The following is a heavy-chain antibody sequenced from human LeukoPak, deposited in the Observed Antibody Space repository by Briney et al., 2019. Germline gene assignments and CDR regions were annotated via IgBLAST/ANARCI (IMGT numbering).Heavy chain of an antibody. Sequence: GGSLRLSCAASGFNFGTYWMNWVRQAPGKGLEWVANIKEDGSEKYYVDSVKGRFTISRGNAKNSLYLQMNSLRADDTAVYYCARSGGAPNSWGQGTLVTVSS. CDR1: GFNFGTYW. D-gene: IGHD3-10*01. CDR2: IKEDGSEK. J-gene: IGHJ4*02. CDR3: ARSGGAPNS. V-gene: IGHV3-7*01.